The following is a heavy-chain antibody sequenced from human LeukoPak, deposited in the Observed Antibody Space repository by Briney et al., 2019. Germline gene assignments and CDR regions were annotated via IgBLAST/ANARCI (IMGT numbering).Heavy chain of an antibody. D-gene: IGHD2/OR15-2a*01. V-gene: IGHV4-59*01. Sequence: NSSETLSLTCSVSGGSIRDYSWNWIRQPPGKRLEWIGYAYDSGGANYNPSLKSRVTISVDTSMKQVSLKLSSVTAADTAVYFCARVSSMGEYFSRVRYYYAMDVWGQGITVTVSS. CDR3: ARVSSMGEYFSRVRYYYAMDV. CDR1: GGSIRDYS. CDR2: AYDSGGA. J-gene: IGHJ6*02.